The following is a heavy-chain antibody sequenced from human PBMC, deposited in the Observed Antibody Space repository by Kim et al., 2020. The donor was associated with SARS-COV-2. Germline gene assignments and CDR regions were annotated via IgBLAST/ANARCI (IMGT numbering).Heavy chain of an antibody. Sequence: GGSMRLSCAASGFTFSRYGMHWVRQAPGKGLEWVAVIWYDGSDKYYADSVKGRFSVSRDNSRNTLYLQMDSLRAEDTAVYYCARDKYYDTRGRRATRELDYWGQGTLVTVSS. J-gene: IGHJ4*02. CDR3: ARDKYYDTRGRRATRELDY. CDR1: GFTFSRYG. D-gene: IGHD3-22*01. CDR2: IWYDGSDK. V-gene: IGHV3-33*01.